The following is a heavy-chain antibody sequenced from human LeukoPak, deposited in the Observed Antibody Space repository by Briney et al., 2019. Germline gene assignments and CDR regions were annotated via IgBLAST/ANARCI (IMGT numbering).Heavy chain of an antibody. CDR3: ARDLNSNYAAY. V-gene: IGHV1-69*13. CDR1: GGTFSSYA. CDR2: IIPIFGTA. J-gene: IGHJ4*02. Sequence: ASVEVSCKASGGTFSSYAISWVRQAPGQGLEWMGGIIPIFGTANYAQKFQGRVTITADESTSTAYMELSSLRSEDTAVYYCARDLNSNYAAYWGQGTLVTVSS. D-gene: IGHD4-11*01.